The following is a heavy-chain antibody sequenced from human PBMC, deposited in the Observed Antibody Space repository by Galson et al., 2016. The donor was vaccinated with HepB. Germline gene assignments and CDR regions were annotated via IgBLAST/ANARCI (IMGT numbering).Heavy chain of an antibody. D-gene: IGHD3-3*01. CDR3: AIDTWCHRSGFCPFDP. Sequence: SVKVSCKVSGYSLSEFSIHWVRQTPGKGVEWMGGFDPEEGKIVYAQKFQGRLTMTEDTSTDTAYMKLTSLGFEDTAMYYCAIDTWCHRSGFCPFDPWGQGSLVTGS. V-gene: IGHV1-24*01. CDR2: FDPEEGKI. CDR1: GYSLSEFS. J-gene: IGHJ5*02.